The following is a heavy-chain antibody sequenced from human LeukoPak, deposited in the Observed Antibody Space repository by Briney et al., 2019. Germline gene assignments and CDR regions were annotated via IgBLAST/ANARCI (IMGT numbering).Heavy chain of an antibody. D-gene: IGHD3-22*01. J-gene: IGHJ4*02. CDR1: GFTFSSYA. Sequence: GGSLRLSCAASGFTFSSYAMSWVRQAPGKGLEWVSAISGSGGSTYYADSVKGRFTISRDNSKNTLYLQMNSLRAEDTAVYYCAASIVVITREFDYWGQGTLVTVSS. CDR3: AASIVVITREFDY. CDR2: ISGSGGST. V-gene: IGHV3-23*01.